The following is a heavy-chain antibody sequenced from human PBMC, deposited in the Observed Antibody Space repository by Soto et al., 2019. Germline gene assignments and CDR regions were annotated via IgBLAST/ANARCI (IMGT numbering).Heavy chain of an antibody. CDR2: ISGSAGST. Sequence: GGSLRLSFAAAGVTFSSYAMSWVLQAQGKGLEWVSAISGSAGSTYYADSVKGRFTISRDNWKNTLYLKMHGRRGGDTAVYYCSKSRLDYYVYNWFEPWGQGTLVTVSS. CDR3: SKSRLDYYVYNWFEP. J-gene: IGHJ5*02. D-gene: IGHD3-10*02. V-gene: IGHV3-23*01. CDR1: GVTFSSYA.